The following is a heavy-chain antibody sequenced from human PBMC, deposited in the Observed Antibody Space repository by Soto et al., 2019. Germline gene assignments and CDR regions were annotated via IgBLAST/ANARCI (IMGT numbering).Heavy chain of an antibody. V-gene: IGHV1-69*01. CDR3: ASTPVTGRYSYYGMDA. Sequence: QVQPVQSGSEVKKPGSSVRVSCKTGSFYAVSWVRQAPGQGLEWMGGLIPVFDTPSYAQKFQGRVTITADESKSTAYMELISLRSEDTALYYCASTPVTGRYSYYGMDAWDQGIAVTVSS. CDR2: LIPVFDTP. CDR1: GSFYA. J-gene: IGHJ6*02. D-gene: IGHD4-4*01.